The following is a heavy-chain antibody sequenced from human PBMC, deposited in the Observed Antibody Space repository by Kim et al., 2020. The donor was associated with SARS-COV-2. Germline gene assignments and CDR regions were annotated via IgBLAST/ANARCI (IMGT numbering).Heavy chain of an antibody. J-gene: IGHJ4*02. D-gene: IGHD3-16*02. CDR3: ARVAVWGSYRIFDY. Sequence: GGSLRLSCEASGFSFSSYWMSWVRQAPGKGLEWVANIKQDGSEKYYVDSVEGRFTISRDNAKKSVYLQMNSLRAEDTAVYYCARVAVWGSYRIFDYWGQG. CDR2: IKQDGSEK. V-gene: IGHV3-7*01. CDR1: GFSFSSYW.